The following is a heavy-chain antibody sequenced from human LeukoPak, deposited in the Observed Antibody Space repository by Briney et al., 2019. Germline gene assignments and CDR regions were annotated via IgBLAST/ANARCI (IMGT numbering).Heavy chain of an antibody. J-gene: IGHJ3*02. CDR1: DSSMSSGDYY. Sequence: SQTLSLTCTVADSSMSSGDYYWSWIRQPPGKGLEWIGYIYYSGSTYYNLSLKSRVTISVDTSKNQFSLKLSSVTAADTAVYYCARDRGGVIPRAFDIWGQATMVTVSS. CDR2: IYYSGST. V-gene: IGHV4-30-4*01. CDR3: ARDRGGVIPRAFDI. D-gene: IGHD2-15*01.